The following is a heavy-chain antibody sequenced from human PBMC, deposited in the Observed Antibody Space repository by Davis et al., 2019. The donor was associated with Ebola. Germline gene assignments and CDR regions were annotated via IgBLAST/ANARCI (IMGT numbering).Heavy chain of an antibody. D-gene: IGHD3-22*01. V-gene: IGHV1/OR15-3*02. Sequence: AASVKVSCKASGYTFTGYYMHWVRQAPGQGLEWMGWINAGNGNTKYSQKFQGRVTITRDTSTSTAYMELRSLRSEDTAVYYCARDLTLHRRGSGYREDYYYGMDVWGQGTTVTVSS. CDR1: GYTFTGYY. CDR3: ARDLTLHRRGSGYREDYYYGMDV. CDR2: INAGNGNT. J-gene: IGHJ6*02.